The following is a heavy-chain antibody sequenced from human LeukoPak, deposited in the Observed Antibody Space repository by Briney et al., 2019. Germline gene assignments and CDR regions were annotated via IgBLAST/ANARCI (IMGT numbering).Heavy chain of an antibody. Sequence: GGSLRLSCAASGFTFSIYTMNWVRQAPGKGLEWVSSISTSSSYIYYADSVKGRFTISRDNAKNSLYLQMNSLRAEDTAVYYCAELGITMIGGVWGKGTTVTISS. V-gene: IGHV3-21*01. CDR1: GFTFSIYT. CDR2: ISTSSSYI. CDR3: AELGITMIGGV. J-gene: IGHJ6*04. D-gene: IGHD3-10*02.